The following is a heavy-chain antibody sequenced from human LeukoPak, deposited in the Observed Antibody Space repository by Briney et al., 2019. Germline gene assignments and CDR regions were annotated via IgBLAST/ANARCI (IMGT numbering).Heavy chain of an antibody. CDR3: ARWEGGSYYDFDY. J-gene: IGHJ4*02. Sequence: SETLSLTRVHYRGSFIGYYRCWVRQPPGKGLEWIGEINHSGSTNYNPSLKSRVTISVDTSKNQFSLKLSSVAAADTAVYYCARWEGGSYYDFDYWGQGTLVTVSS. CDR2: INHSGST. CDR1: RGSFIGYY. D-gene: IGHD1-26*01. V-gene: IGHV4-34*01.